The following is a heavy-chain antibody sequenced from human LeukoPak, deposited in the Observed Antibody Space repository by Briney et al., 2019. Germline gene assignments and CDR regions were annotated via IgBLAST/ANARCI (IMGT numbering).Heavy chain of an antibody. CDR3: AKGGYHSSWFSFGY. V-gene: IGHV3-23*01. D-gene: IGHD6-13*01. Sequence: PGGSLRLSCAASGFAFSSYTMSWVRQAPGKGLEWVSGIRSSGDSTYYADSVKGRFPISRDNSKNTLYLLVNSLRAEDTALYYCAKGGYHSSWFSFGYWGQGTLVTVSS. CDR2: IRSSGDST. CDR1: GFAFSSYT. J-gene: IGHJ4*02.